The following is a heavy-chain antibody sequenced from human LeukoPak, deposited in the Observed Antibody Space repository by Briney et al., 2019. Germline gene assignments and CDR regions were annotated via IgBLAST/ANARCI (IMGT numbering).Heavy chain of an antibody. D-gene: IGHD2-2*01. CDR1: GFTFSSYS. Sequence: GGSLRLSCAASGFTFSSYSMNWVRQAPGKGLEWVSSISGSSSYIYYADSAKGRFTISRDNAKNSLYLQMNSLRAEDTAVYYCARDTDCSSTSCYVNALDYWGQGTLVTVSS. CDR2: ISGSSSYI. J-gene: IGHJ4*02. CDR3: ARDTDCSSTSCYVNALDY. V-gene: IGHV3-21*01.